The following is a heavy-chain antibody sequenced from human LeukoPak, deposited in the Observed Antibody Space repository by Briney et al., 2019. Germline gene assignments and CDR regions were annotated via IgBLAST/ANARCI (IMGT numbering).Heavy chain of an antibody. CDR2: IYYSGST. D-gene: IGHD3-22*01. CDR1: GGSISSYY. J-gene: IGHJ4*02. CDR3: ARGGRYYDSRGYHREYYFDF. V-gene: IGHV4-39*07. Sequence: SETLSLTCTVSGGSISSYYWSWIRQPPGKGLEWVGSIYYSGSTYYNPSLKSRVTISADTSNNQFSLRLSSVTAADTAVYYCARGGRYYDSRGYHREYYFDFWGQGTLVTVSS.